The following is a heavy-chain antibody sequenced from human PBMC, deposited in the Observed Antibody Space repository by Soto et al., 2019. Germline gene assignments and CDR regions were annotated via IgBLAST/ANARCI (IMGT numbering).Heavy chain of an antibody. CDR2: ISGSGGST. CDR1: GFTFSSYA. Sequence: EVQLVESGGGLVKPGGSLRLSCAASGFTFSSYAMSWVRQAPGKGLEWVSTISGSGGSTDYADSVKGRFTISRDNSKNTLYLQMNSLRAEDTALYYCALSTNGGSPYWGQGTLVTVSS. V-gene: IGHV3-23*04. J-gene: IGHJ4*02. CDR3: ALSTNGGSPY. D-gene: IGHD2-8*01.